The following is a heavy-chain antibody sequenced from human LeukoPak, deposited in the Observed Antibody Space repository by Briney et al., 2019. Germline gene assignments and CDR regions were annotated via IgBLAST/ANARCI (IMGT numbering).Heavy chain of an antibody. CDR1: GRSLSDHY. D-gene: IGHD6-19*01. V-gene: IGHV4-34*01. Sequence: SETLSLTCAVYGRSLSDHYWSWIRQPPGMGLEWIGEINHSGDTKYNPSLKSRVAMSVDTSKNQFSLELRSVTAADTAMYYCARGQWLDNSWGQGTLVTVSS. CDR3: ARGQWLDNS. J-gene: IGHJ4*02. CDR2: INHSGDT.